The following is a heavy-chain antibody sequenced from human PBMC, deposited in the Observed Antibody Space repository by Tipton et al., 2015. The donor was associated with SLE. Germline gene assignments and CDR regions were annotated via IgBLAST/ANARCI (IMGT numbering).Heavy chain of an antibody. J-gene: IGHJ3*02. CDR3: ARAPRLGAFDI. CDR2: IYYSGST. CDR1: GGSISSYY. V-gene: IGHV4-59*08. D-gene: IGHD6-19*01. Sequence: TLSLTCTGSGGSISSYYWSWIRQPPGKGLEWIGYIYYSGSTNYNPSLKSRVTISVDTSKNQFSRKLSSVTAADTAVYYCARAPRLGAFDIWGQGTMVTVSS.